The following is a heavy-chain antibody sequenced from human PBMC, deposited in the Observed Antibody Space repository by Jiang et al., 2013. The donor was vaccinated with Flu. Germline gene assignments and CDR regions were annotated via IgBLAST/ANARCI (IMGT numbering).Heavy chain of an antibody. CDR1: RFTFSSYA. CDR2: ISDSGGST. V-gene: IGHV3-23*01. J-gene: IGHJ4*02. Sequence: GLVPPGGSLRLSCAASRFTFSSYAMTWVRQAPGKGLEWVSTISDSGGSTYYADSVKGRFTISRDNSKNTLYLQMNSLRAEDTAVYYCAKSFTGYSSGYYSHYFDFWGQGTLVTVSS. CDR3: AKSFTGYSSGYYSHYFDF. D-gene: IGHD6-19*01.